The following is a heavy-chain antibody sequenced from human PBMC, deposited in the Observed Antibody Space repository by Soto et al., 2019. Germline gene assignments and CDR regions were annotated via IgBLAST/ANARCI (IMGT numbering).Heavy chain of an antibody. Sequence: ASVKVSCKASGYTFTGYYMHWVRQAPGQGLERMGWINPNSGGTNYAQKFQGWVTMTRDTSISTAYMELSRLRSDDTAVYYCAPTVFYADYYYSGMDLWGQGTPVTVSS. D-gene: IGHD3-10*02. CDR3: APTVFYADYYYSGMDL. CDR1: GYTFTGYY. J-gene: IGHJ6*02. V-gene: IGHV1-2*04. CDR2: INPNSGGT.